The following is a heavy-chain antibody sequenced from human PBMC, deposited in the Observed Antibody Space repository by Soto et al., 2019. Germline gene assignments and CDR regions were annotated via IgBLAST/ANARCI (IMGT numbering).Heavy chain of an antibody. CDR1: GFTFSSYG. V-gene: IGHV3-30*18. CDR3: AKVLEQWRVLLLGGNPPLPGQ. CDR2: ISYDGSNK. J-gene: IGHJ4*02. D-gene: IGHD6-19*01. Sequence: GGSLRLSCAASGFTFSSYGMHWVRQAPGRGLEWVAVISYDGSNKYYADSVKGRFTISRDNSKNTLYLQMNSLRAEDTAVYYFAKVLEQWRVLLLGGNPPLPGQGGQGTLVRLL.